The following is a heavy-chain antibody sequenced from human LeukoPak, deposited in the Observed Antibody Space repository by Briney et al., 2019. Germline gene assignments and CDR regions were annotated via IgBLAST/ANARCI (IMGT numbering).Heavy chain of an antibody. Sequence: GSSVTVSCTASGGTFSSYAISWVRQAPGQGLEWMGGIIPIFGTANYAQKFQGRVTITTDESTSTAYMELSSLRSEDTAVYYCASGPMAPSNYYYMDVWGKGTTVTVSS. CDR1: GGTFSSYA. J-gene: IGHJ6*03. V-gene: IGHV1-69*05. CDR3: ASGPMAPSNYYYMDV. CDR2: IIPIFGTA. D-gene: IGHD3-10*01.